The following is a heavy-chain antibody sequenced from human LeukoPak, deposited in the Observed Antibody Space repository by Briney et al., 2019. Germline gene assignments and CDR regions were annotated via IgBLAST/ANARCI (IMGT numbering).Heavy chain of an antibody. CDR1: GFTFSTYA. V-gene: IGHV3-23*01. D-gene: IGHD3-22*01. CDR2: ISGSGGST. Sequence: GGSLRLSCAASGFTFSTYAMSWVRQAPGKGLEWVSAISGSGGSTYYADSVKGRFTISRDNSKNTLYLQMNSLRAEDTAVYYCAKDHYYDSSGYYYFDYWGQETLVTVSP. J-gene: IGHJ4*02. CDR3: AKDHYYDSSGYYYFDY.